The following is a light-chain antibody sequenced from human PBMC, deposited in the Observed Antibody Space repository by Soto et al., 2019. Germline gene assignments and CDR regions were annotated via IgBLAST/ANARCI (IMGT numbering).Light chain of an antibody. CDR2: DTS. Sequence: EIVLTQSPATLSLSPGERATLSCRASQSISNYVAWYQQKPGQAPRLLIYDTSTRATGIPARFSGSGSGTEFTLTISSLQSEDFAVYHCQQYDKWPPTFGQGTKVDIK. V-gene: IGKV3-15*01. J-gene: IGKJ1*01. CDR1: QSISNY. CDR3: QQYDKWPPT.